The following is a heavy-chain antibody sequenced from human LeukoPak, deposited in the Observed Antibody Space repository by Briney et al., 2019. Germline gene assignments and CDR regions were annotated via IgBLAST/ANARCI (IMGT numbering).Heavy chain of an antibody. D-gene: IGHD3-22*01. Sequence: HAGGSLRLSCAASGFTFSRYWISWVRQAPGKGLDWVAHINQDESQKHYVDSVKGRFTISRDNAKNSLYLQMNSPRAEDTAVYYCARVGFTYYYDSSGYYDYWGQGTLVTVSS. V-gene: IGHV3-7*03. CDR1: GFTFSRYW. CDR3: ARVGFTYYYDSSGYYDY. J-gene: IGHJ4*02. CDR2: INQDESQK.